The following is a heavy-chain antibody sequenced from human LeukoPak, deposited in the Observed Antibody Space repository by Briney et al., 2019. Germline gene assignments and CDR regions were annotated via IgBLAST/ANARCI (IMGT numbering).Heavy chain of an antibody. J-gene: IGHJ4*02. V-gene: IGHV3-21*01. CDR3: AREPNYYDSSGYSTS. CDR2: ISGSSSYI. D-gene: IGHD3-22*01. Sequence: GGSLRLSCAASGFTFSSYSMNWVRQAPGKGLEWVSSISGSSSYIYYADSVKGRFTISRDNAKNSLYLQMNSLRAEDTAVYYCAREPNYYDSSGYSTSGGQGTLVTVSS. CDR1: GFTFSSYS.